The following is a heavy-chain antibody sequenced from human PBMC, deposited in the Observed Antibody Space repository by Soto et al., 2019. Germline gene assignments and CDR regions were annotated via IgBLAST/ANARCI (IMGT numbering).Heavy chain of an antibody. D-gene: IGHD3-10*01. CDR2: IYYSGST. V-gene: IGHV4-59*12. J-gene: IGHJ3*02. CDR3: AKGSVRGVIFAFDI. CDR1: GGSISTYY. Sequence: PSETLSLTCTVSGGSISTYYWSWIRQPPGKGLEWIGFIYYSGSTNYNPSLKSRVTISVDTSKNQFSLKLSSVTAADTAVYYCAKGSVRGVIFAFDIWGQGTMVTVSS.